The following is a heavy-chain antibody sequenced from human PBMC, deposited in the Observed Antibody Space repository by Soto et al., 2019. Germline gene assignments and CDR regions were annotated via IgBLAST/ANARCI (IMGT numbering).Heavy chain of an antibody. CDR2: INPNSGGT. D-gene: IGHD6-13*01. CDR3: ARDIYRSSWYADYYYYGMDV. Sequence: GASVKVSCKASGDTFTGYYMHWVRQAPGQGLEWMGWINPNSGGTNYAQKFQGWVTMTRDTSISTAYMELSRLRSDDTAVYYCARDIYRSSWYADYYYYGMDVWGQGTTVTVSS. CDR1: GDTFTGYY. J-gene: IGHJ6*02. V-gene: IGHV1-2*04.